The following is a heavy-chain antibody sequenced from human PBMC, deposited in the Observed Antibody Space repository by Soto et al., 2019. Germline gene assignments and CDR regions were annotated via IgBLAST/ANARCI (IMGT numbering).Heavy chain of an antibody. V-gene: IGHV1-3*01. J-gene: IGHJ4*02. CDR3: ARDGARITVLGVVYYYDY. CDR1: GYTFSSHA. Sequence: QVQLVQSGAEVKKPGASVKVSCKASGYTFSSHAMHWVRQAPGQRLEWMGWINAGNGNTKYSQNFQGRVAITRDTSASTAYMELRSLRSEDTAVYYCARDGARITVLGVVYYYDYWGQGTLVTVSS. CDR2: INAGNGNT. D-gene: IGHD3-3*01.